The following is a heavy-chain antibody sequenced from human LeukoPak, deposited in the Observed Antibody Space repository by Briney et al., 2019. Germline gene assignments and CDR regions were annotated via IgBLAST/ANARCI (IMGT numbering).Heavy chain of an antibody. D-gene: IGHD1-14*01. CDR2: ISGSGVST. J-gene: IGHJ4*02. CDR3: AKDWSGEFDY. V-gene: IGHV3-23*01. CDR1: GFTFSSYA. Sequence: GGPLRLSCAASGFTFSSYAMSWVRQAPGKGLEWVSAISGSGVSTYYADSVKGRFTISRDNSKNTLYLQMNSLRAEDTAVYYCAKDWSGEFDYWGQGTLVTVCS.